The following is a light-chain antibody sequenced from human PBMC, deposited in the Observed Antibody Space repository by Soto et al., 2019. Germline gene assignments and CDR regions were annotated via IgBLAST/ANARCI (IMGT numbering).Light chain of an antibody. CDR1: RGHSRYA. V-gene: IGLV4-69*01. CDR3: QTWGTGIRV. CDR2: LNSDGSH. Sequence: QPVLTQSPSASASLGASVKLTCTLSRGHSRYAIAWHQQQPEKGPRYLMKLNSDGSHSKGDGIPDRFSGSSSGAERYLTISSRQSEDEADYYCQTWGTGIRVFGGGTKLTV. J-gene: IGLJ2*01.